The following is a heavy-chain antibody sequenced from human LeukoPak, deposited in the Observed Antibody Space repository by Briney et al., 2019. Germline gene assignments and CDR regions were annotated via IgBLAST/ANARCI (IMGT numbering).Heavy chain of an antibody. CDR1: GGSISSGSYY. CDR2: IYTSGST. D-gene: IGHD1-14*01. CDR3: AGNVARKKGDYMDV. Sequence: KPSETLSLTCTVSGGSISSGSYYWSWIRQPAGKGLEWIGRIYTSGSTNYNPSLKSRVTISVDTSKNQFSLKLSSVTAADTAVYYCAGNVARKKGDYMDVWGKGTTVTVSS. J-gene: IGHJ6*03. V-gene: IGHV4-61*02.